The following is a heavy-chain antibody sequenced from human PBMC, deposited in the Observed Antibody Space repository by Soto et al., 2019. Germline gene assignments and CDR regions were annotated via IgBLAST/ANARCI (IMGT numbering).Heavy chain of an antibody. CDR1: GGSISSSSYY. CDR3: ARRYYGSGSYYPLPYYYYYGMDV. D-gene: IGHD3-10*01. Sequence: KASETLSLTCTVSGGSISSSSYYWGWIRQPPGKGLEWIGSIYYSGSTYYNPSLKSRVTISVDTSKNQFSLKLSSVTAADTAVYYCARRYYGSGSYYPLPYYYYYGMDVWGQGTTVTVSS. J-gene: IGHJ6*02. V-gene: IGHV4-39*01. CDR2: IYYSGST.